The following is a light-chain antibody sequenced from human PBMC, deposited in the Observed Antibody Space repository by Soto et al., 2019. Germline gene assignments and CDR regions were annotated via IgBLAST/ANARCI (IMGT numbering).Light chain of an antibody. Sequence: SYELTQPPSVSVAPGKTARITCGGNNIGSKSVHWYQQKPGQAPVLVIYYDSDRPSGIPEQFSGSNSGNTATLTISRVEAGDEADYYCQVWDSSSDLYVFGTGTKLTVL. V-gene: IGLV3-21*04. J-gene: IGLJ1*01. CDR1: NIGSKS. CDR2: YDS. CDR3: QVWDSSSDLYV.